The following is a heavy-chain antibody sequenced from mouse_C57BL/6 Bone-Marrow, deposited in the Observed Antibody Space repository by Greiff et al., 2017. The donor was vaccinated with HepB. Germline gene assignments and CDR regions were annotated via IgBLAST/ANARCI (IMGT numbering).Heavy chain of an antibody. CDR2: INPNNGGT. D-gene: IGHD1-1*01. V-gene: IGHV1-26*01. Sequence: VQLQQSGPELVKPGASVKISCKASGYTFTDYYMNWVKQSHGKSLEWIGDINPNNGGTSYNQKFKGKATLTVDKSSSTAYMELRSLTSEDSAVYYCASTVVADGAMDYWGQGTSVTVSS. J-gene: IGHJ4*01. CDR3: ASTVVADGAMDY. CDR1: GYTFTDYY.